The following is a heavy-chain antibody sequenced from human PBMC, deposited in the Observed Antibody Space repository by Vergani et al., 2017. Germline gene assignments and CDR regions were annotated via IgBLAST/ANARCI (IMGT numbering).Heavy chain of an antibody. CDR2: IKQDGSEK. CDR3: ARDPDDILTGYGASPGY. CDR1: GFTFSSYW. V-gene: IGHV3-7*01. D-gene: IGHD3-9*01. Sequence: EVQLVESGGGLVQPGGSLRLSCAASGFTFSSYWMSWVRQAPGKGLEWVANIKQDGSEKYYVDSVKGRFTISRDNAKNSLYLQMNSLRAEDTAVYYCARDPDDILTGYGASPGYWGQGTLVTVSS. J-gene: IGHJ4*02.